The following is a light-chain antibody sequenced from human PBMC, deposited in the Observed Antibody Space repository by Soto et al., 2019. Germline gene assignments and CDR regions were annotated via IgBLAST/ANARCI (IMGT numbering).Light chain of an antibody. V-gene: IGKV1D-8*01. CDR3: QQYYSFPFT. CDR1: QDIKNY. J-gene: IGKJ3*01. Sequence: VISMTQSPSLLSTSTGDRVTISCRMSQDIKNYLAWYQQRPGKAPALLIYSASTLQNGVPSRFSGSWSGTDFTLTISRLQSEDFATYYCQQYYSFPFTFGPGTKVDV. CDR2: SAS.